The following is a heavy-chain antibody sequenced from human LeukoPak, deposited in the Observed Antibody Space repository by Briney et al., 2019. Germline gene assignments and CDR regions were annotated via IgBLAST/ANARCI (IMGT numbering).Heavy chain of an antibody. Sequence: PGGSLRLSCAASGFTFSSYGMHWVRQAPGKGLEWVAVISYDGSNKYYADSVKGRFTISRANAKNSLYLQMNSLRAEDMALYYCAKGGGGRLIYYYYMDVWGKGTTVTVSS. J-gene: IGHJ6*03. D-gene: IGHD3-16*01. CDR2: ISYDGSNK. V-gene: IGHV3-30*18. CDR3: AKGGGGRLIYYYYMDV. CDR1: GFTFSSYG.